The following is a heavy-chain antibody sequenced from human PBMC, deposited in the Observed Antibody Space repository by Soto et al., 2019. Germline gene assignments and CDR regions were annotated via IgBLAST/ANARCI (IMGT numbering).Heavy chain of an antibody. CDR2: INAYNGNT. Sequence: ASVKVSCKASGYTFTSYGISWVRQAPGQRLEWMGWINAYNGNTKYSQKFQGRVTISTDTSASTAYMELSSLRSEDTAVYYCAVIRTSSGWSPFDYWGQGTLVTVSS. D-gene: IGHD6-19*01. J-gene: IGHJ4*02. V-gene: IGHV1-18*01. CDR3: AVIRTSSGWSPFDY. CDR1: GYTFTSYG.